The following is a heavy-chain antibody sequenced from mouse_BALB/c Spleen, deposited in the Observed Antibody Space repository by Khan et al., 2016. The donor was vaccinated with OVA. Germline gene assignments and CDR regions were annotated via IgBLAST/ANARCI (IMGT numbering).Heavy chain of an antibody. J-gene: IGHJ4*01. V-gene: IGHV9-4*02. Sequence: QIQLVQSGPELKKPGETVRISCKASGYTFTTAGMQWVQKMPGKGLKWIGWINTHSGVPKYAEDFKGRFAFSLETSASTAYLQITNLKNEDTATYFCARGGAADYRNDGGAMEYWGQGTSVTVSS. CDR3: ARGGAADYRNDGGAMEY. CDR2: INTHSGVP. D-gene: IGHD2-12*01. CDR1: GYTFTTAG.